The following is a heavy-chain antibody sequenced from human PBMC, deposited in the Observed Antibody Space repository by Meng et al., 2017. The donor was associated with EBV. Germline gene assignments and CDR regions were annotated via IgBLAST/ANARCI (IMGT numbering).Heavy chain of an antibody. V-gene: IGHV1-18*01. CDR2: ISAYNGDT. Sequence: QVPLGQSGAGVKKPGASVKVSCKASGYTFNSYGISWVRQAPGQGLEWMGWISAYNGDTNYAQKLQGRVTMTTDTSTSTAYMELRSLRSDDTAVYYCARDGRLYDTPSPFDYWGQGTLVTVSS. J-gene: IGHJ4*02. CDR1: GYTFNSYG. D-gene: IGHD3-22*01. CDR3: ARDGRLYDTPSPFDY.